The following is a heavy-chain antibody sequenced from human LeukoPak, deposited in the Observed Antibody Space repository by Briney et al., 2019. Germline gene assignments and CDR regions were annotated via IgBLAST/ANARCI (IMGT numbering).Heavy chain of an antibody. Sequence: GASVKVSCKASGYTFTGYGISWVRQAPGQGLEWMGGITTYNGDSNYAQNLQGRVTMTTDTSTTTAYMELRSLRSDDTAVYYCARRSGNWYYFDYWGQGTLVTVSS. CDR3: ARRSGNWYYFDY. D-gene: IGHD6-13*01. J-gene: IGHJ4*02. CDR2: ITTYNGDS. CDR1: GYTFTGYG. V-gene: IGHV1-18*01.